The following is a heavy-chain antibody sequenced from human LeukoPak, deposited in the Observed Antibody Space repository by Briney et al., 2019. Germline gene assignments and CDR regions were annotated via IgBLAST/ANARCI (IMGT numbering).Heavy chain of an antibody. CDR1: GFTFSSYA. D-gene: IGHD1-26*01. V-gene: IGHV3-23*01. Sequence: GGSLRLSCAASGFTFSSYAMSWVRQAPGKGLEWVSAISGSGSNTYYADSVKGRFTISRDNSKNTLYLQMNSLRAEDTAVYYCAKVRIVGATTGFDYWGQGTLATVSS. CDR2: ISGSGSNT. CDR3: AKVRIVGATTGFDY. J-gene: IGHJ4*02.